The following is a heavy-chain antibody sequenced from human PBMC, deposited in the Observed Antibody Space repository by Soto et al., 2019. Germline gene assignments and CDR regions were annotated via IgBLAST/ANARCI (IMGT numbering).Heavy chain of an antibody. J-gene: IGHJ4*02. CDR3: AKKRGARDADNQYYFDY. V-gene: IGHV3-23*01. D-gene: IGHD1-1*01. CDR1: GFTFSIYA. Sequence: PGGSLRLSCAASGFTFSIYAMTWVRQAPGKGLEWVSSISDGGGRTYYADSVKGRFTISRDNSENTLYLQLNSLRAEDTALYYCAKKRGARDADNQYYFDYWGQGTPVTVS. CDR2: ISDGGGRT.